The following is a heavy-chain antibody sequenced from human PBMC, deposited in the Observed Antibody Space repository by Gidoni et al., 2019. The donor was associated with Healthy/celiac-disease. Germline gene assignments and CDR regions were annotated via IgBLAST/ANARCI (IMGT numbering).Heavy chain of an antibody. CDR3: ASLGYCSGGSCSTFEVTFDP. CDR2: ISSSSSYI. CDR1: GFTFSSYR. V-gene: IGHV3-21*01. Sequence: EVQLVESGGGLVKPGGSLRLSCAASGFTFSSYRMNWVRQAPGKGLEWVSSISSSSSYIYYADSVKGRFTIARDNAKNSLYLQMSSLRAEDTAVYYCASLGYCSGGSCSTFEVTFDPWGQGTLVTVSS. D-gene: IGHD2-15*01. J-gene: IGHJ5*02.